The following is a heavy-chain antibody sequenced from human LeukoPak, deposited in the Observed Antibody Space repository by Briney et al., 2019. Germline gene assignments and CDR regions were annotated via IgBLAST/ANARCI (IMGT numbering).Heavy chain of an antibody. J-gene: IGHJ6*02. CDR2: ISQNGYT. D-gene: IGHD2-15*01. V-gene: IGHV4-59*08. CDR1: GAFIGSFY. CDR3: TRHDVVEVLGHGMAV. Sequence: PSETLSLTCTVSGAFIGSFYWSWIRQRPGKGLEWIGYISQNGYTHYTPSLRSRVTILRDMSEKQLSLILTSVTAADTAVYYCTRHDVVEVLGHGMAVWGQGATVIVSS.